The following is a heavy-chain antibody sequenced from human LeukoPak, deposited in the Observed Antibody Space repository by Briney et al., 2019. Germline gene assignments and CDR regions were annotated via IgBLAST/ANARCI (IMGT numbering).Heavy chain of an antibody. D-gene: IGHD1-26*01. CDR2: ISAYNGNT. CDR3: ARDRKSDSGYCDY. CDR1: GYTFTSCG. J-gene: IGHJ4*02. V-gene: IGHV1-18*01. Sequence: GASVKVSCKASGYTFTSCGISWVRQAPGQGLEWMGWISAYNGNTKYAQKLQGRVTMTTDTSTSTAYMELRSLRSDDTALFYCARDRKSDSGYCDYWGQGTLVTVSS.